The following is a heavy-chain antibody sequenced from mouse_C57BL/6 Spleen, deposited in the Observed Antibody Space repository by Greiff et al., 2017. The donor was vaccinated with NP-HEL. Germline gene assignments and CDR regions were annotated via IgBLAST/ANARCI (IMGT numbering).Heavy chain of an antibody. D-gene: IGHD1-1*01. V-gene: IGHV1-52*01. CDR3: AREDYYGSSYGD. CDR1: GYTFTSYW. CDR2: IDPSDSET. Sequence: QVQLQQPGAELVRPGSSVKLSCKASGYTFTSYWMHWVKQRPIQGLEWIGNIDPSDSETHYNQKFKDKATLTVDKSSSTAYMQLSSLTSEDSAVYYCAREDYYGSSYGDWGQGTTLTVSS. J-gene: IGHJ2*01.